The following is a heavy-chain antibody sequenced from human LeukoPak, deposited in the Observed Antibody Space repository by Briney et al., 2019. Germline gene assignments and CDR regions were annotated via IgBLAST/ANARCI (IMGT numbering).Heavy chain of an antibody. J-gene: IGHJ4*02. CDR2: ISWDGGST. D-gene: IGHD6-19*01. CDR3: AKDVAEGYSSGSTPDY. V-gene: IGHV3-43D*03. Sequence: GGSLRLSCAASGFTFSSYAMHWVRQAPGKGLEWVSLISWDGGSTYYADSVKGRFTISRDNSKNSLYLQMNSLRAEDTALYYCAKDVAEGYSSGSTPDYWGQGTLVTVSS. CDR1: GFTFSSYA.